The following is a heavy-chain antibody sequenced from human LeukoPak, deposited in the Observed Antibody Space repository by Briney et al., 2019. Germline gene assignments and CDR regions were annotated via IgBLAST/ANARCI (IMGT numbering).Heavy chain of an antibody. Sequence: PSQTLSLTCTVSGGSISSGDYYWSWIRQPPGKGLEWIGYIYYSGSTYYNPSLKSRVTISVDTSKNQFSLKLSSVTAADTAVYCCAREPRVRGVIAWFDPWGQGTLVTVSS. CDR2: IYYSGST. V-gene: IGHV4-30-4*01. CDR3: AREPRVRGVIAWFDP. D-gene: IGHD3-10*01. CDR1: GGSISSGDYY. J-gene: IGHJ5*02.